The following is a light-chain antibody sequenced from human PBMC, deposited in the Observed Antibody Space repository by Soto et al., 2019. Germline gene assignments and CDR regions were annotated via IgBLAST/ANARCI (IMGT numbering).Light chain of an antibody. CDR2: DAS. V-gene: IGKV3-11*01. CDR1: QSVDSF. CDR3: LQRKFWPPIT. J-gene: IGKJ5*01. Sequence: ETVLTQSPATLSLSPGERATLYCRASQSVDSFLVWYQQKPGQPPRLLMYDASNRAAGIPARFSGSGSGTDFTPTISSVEPEDFAIYYCLQRKFWPPITFGQGTRLEI.